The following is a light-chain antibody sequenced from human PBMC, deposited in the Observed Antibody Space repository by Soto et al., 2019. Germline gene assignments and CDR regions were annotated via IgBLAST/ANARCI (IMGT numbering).Light chain of an antibody. V-gene: IGLV2-14*01. CDR1: SRDVGGYNY. J-gene: IGLJ2*01. CDR2: EVS. CDR3: SSYASTSTVL. Sequence: QSVLTQPASVSGSPGQSITISCTGTSRDVGGYNYVSWYQQHPGKAPKLMIYEVSNRPSGVSNRFSGYKSGNTASLTISGLQGEDEADYYCSSYASTSTVLFGGGTQLTVL.